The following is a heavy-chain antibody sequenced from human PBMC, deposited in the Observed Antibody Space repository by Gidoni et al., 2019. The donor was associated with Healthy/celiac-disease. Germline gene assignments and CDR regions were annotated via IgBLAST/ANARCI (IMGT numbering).Heavy chain of an antibody. J-gene: IGHJ4*02. D-gene: IGHD2-2*01. Sequence: QVQLVESGGGVVQPGRSLRLSCAASGFTFSSYGMHWVRQAPGKGQEWVAVIWYDGSNKYYADSVKGRFTISRDNSKNTLYLQMNSLRAEDTAVYYCALSPLPAAWEIAADWGQGTLVTVSS. CDR1: GFTFSSYG. CDR3: ALSPLPAAWEIAAD. V-gene: IGHV3-33*01. CDR2: IWYDGSNK.